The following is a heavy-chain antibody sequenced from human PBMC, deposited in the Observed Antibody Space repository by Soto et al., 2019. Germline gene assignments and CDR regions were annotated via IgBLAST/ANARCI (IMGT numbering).Heavy chain of an antibody. CDR1: GYTFTSYW. CDR3: ARNGGRGMKDAFDI. V-gene: IGHV5-51*01. Sequence: RESLKISCKGSGYTFTSYWIGWVRQMPGNGLEWMGIIYPGDSDTKCSPTFEGQVTISVDKFISTAYLQWSSLKAPDTAMYYCARNGGRGMKDAFDIWGQGTMVTVSS. CDR2: IYPGDSDT. J-gene: IGHJ3*02. D-gene: IGHD2-15*01.